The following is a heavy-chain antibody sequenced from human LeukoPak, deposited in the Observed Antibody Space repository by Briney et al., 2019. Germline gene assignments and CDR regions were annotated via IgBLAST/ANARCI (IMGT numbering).Heavy chain of an antibody. D-gene: IGHD6-13*01. CDR2: INPNSGGT. CDR3: ASRIAAAGTGFDY. J-gene: IGHJ4*02. CDR1: GYTFTSYD. V-gene: IGHV1-2*06. Sequence: ASVKVSCKASGYTFTSYDINWVRQATGQGLEWMGRINPNSGGTNYAQKFQGRVTMTRDTSISTAYMELSRLRSDDTAVYYCASRIAAAGTGFDYWGQGTLVTVSS.